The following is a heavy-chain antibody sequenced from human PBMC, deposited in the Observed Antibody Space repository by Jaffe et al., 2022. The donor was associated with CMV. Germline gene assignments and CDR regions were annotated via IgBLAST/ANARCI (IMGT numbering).Heavy chain of an antibody. J-gene: IGHJ6*04. CDR1: GYIFSNYY. CDR2: INPSVGMT. D-gene: IGHD2-15*01. CDR3: ARANCAGSTCYLAMDV. V-gene: IGHV1-46*01. Sequence: QVQLVQSGAEVKKPGASVRVSCKASGYIFSNYYMHWVRQAPGQGLEWMGVINPSVGMTSYAQKFQGRFTMTSDTSTSTLYMDLTSLTSEDTAVYFCARANCAGSTCYLAMDVWGRGTTVTVSS.